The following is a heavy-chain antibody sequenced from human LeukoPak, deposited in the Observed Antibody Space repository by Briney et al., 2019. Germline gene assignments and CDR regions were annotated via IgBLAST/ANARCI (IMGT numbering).Heavy chain of an antibody. D-gene: IGHD3-22*01. CDR2: ISYDGSNK. V-gene: IGHV3-30*04. Sequence: PGRSLRLSCAAAGFTFSSYAIHWVRQAPGKGLEWVAVISYDGSNKYYADSVKGRFTISRDNSKNTLYLQMNSLRAEDTAVYYCARGHSYYYYDSSGYPVLWFDTWGQGTLVTVSS. CDR1: GFTFSSYA. CDR3: ARGHSYYYYDSSGYPVLWFDT. J-gene: IGHJ5*02.